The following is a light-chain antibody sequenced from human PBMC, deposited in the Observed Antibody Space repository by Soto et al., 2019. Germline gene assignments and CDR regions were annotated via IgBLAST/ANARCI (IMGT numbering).Light chain of an antibody. Sequence: QSVLTQPPSVSGAPGQGVTISCTGSSSNIGAGYDVHWYQQLPGTAPKFLISDRGYRPSGVPARFSVSKSGTSASLAITGLQAEDEADYYCQSYDTSLSAVVFGGGTKLTVL. J-gene: IGLJ2*01. CDR2: DRG. CDR3: QSYDTSLSAVV. V-gene: IGLV1-40*01. CDR1: SSNIGAGYD.